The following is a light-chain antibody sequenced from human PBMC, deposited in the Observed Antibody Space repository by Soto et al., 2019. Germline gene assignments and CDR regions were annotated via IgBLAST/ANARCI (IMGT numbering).Light chain of an antibody. Sequence: EIVLTQSPATLSLSPGERATLSCRASQSVSSYLAWYQQKPGQAPRLLIYDASNRATGIPARFSGSGSGTDFTLTISSLEPEDFAVYYWQQRSNGPPLFTFGPVTKVDIK. V-gene: IGKV3-11*01. CDR2: DAS. CDR1: QSVSSY. CDR3: QQRSNGPPLFT. J-gene: IGKJ3*01.